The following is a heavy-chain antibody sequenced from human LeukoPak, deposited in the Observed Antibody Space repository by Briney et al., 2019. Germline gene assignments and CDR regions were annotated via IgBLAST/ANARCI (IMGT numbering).Heavy chain of an antibody. Sequence: PPQTLSLTCTVSGGSISSGDYYWSWIRQPPGKGLEWIGYIYYSGSTYYNPSLKSRVTISVDTSKNQFSLKLSSVTAADTAVYYCARGAVTPGAFDIWGQGTMVTVSS. J-gene: IGHJ3*02. D-gene: IGHD4-17*01. CDR2: IYYSGST. CDR3: ARGAVTPGAFDI. V-gene: IGHV4-30-4*01. CDR1: GGSISSGDYY.